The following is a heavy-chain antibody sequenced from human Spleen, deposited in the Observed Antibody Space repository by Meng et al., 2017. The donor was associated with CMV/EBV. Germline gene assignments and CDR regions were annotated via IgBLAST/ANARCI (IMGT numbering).Heavy chain of an antibody. CDR2: INWNGGST. J-gene: IGHJ6*02. CDR3: ARVRRYSGNIYGMDV. V-gene: IGHV3-20*04. D-gene: IGHD1-26*01. Sequence: GESLKISCAASGFTFDHYGMSWVRQAPGKGLEWVSGINWNGGSTGYADSVKGRFTISRDNAKNSLYLQMNILRAEDTAVYYCARVRRYSGNIYGMDVWGQGTTVTVSS. CDR1: GFTFDHYG.